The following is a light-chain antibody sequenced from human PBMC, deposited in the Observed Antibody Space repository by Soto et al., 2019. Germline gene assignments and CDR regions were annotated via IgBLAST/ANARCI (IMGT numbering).Light chain of an antibody. CDR2: DAY. CDR1: QSGTSSP. Sequence: EIVLTQSPATLSLSPGERATLSCGASQSGTSSPLAWYQQKPGLAPRLVTHDAYRRATAIQDRFRGSGSGTDFTLTIRRLEPEDFAVYYCKQYGSSPLTFGQGTRLEI. CDR3: KQYGSSPLT. V-gene: IGKV3D-20*01. J-gene: IGKJ5*01.